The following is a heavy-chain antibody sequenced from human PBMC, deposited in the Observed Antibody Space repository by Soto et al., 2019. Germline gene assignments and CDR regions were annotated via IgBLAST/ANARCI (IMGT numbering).Heavy chain of an antibody. CDR1: GFTFSSSA. CDR2: IVVGSGDT. J-gene: IGHJ4*02. V-gene: IGHV1-58*01. D-gene: IGHD3-3*01. Sequence: QMQLVQSGPEVKKPGTSVKVSCRASGFTFSSSAVQWVRQARGQHLEWIGWIVVGSGDTNYAQKFQERVTITRDMSTSTAYMELSSLRSEDTAVYYCAADRDYDFWSGLIRDPPWNLDYWGQGTLVTVSS. CDR3: AADRDYDFWSGLIRDPPWNLDY.